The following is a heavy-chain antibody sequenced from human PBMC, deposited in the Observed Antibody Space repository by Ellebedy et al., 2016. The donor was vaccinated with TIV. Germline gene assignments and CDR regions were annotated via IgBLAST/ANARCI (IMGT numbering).Heavy chain of an antibody. CDR2: TYYYRSSVYV. J-gene: IGHJ4*02. CDR1: GDSVSSNGVA. Sequence: MPSETLSLTCAISGDSVSSNGVAWNLIRLSPSSGLEWLGRTYYYRSSVYVDYAASVQSRIIVNSDTSKNQFSLQLNSVTPDDTAVYYCVRGSHSAFDYWGQGALVTVSS. V-gene: IGHV6-1*01. CDR3: VRGSHSAFDY.